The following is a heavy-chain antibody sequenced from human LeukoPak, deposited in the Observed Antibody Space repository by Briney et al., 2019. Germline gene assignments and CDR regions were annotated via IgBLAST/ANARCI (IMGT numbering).Heavy chain of an antibody. CDR3: ARGQYYYDSSGYFRGFDY. CDR2: MNHNSGNT. V-gene: IGHV1-8*01. J-gene: IGHJ4*02. Sequence: ASVKVSCKASGYTFTSYDINWVRQATGQGLEWMGWMNHNSGNTGYARKFQGRVTMTRNTSISTAYMELSSLRSEDTAVYYCARGQYYYDSSGYFRGFDYWGQGTLVTVSS. D-gene: IGHD3-22*01. CDR1: GYTFTSYD.